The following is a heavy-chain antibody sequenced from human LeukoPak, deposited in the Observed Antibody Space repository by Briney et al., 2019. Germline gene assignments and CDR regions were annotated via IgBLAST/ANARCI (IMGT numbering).Heavy chain of an antibody. CDR1: GFTFSSYA. D-gene: IGHD3-10*01. V-gene: IGHV3-23*01. CDR3: AKVPTLLWSLPYFDY. J-gene: IGHJ4*02. CDR2: ISGSGGST. Sequence: GGSLRLSCAASGFTFSSYAMSWVRQAPGKGLEWVSAISGSGGSTYYADSVKGRFTISRDNSKNTLYLQMNSLRAEDTAVYYCAKVPTLLWSLPYFDYWGQGTLVTVSS.